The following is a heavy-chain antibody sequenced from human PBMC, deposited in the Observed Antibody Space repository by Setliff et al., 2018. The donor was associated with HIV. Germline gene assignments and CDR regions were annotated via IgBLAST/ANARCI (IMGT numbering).Heavy chain of an antibody. CDR1: GGSISSGDYY. CDR2: IYYSGST. J-gene: IGHJ2*01. D-gene: IGHD2-2*01. V-gene: IGHV4-31*03. Sequence: SETLSLTCTVSGGSISSGDYYWSWIRQHPGKGLEWIGYIYYSGSTYYNPSLKSRVTMSVDTSKNQFSLKLSSVTAADTAVYYCARANIVVVPAAIYWYFDLWGRGTLVTVSS. CDR3: ARANIVVVPAAIYWYFDL.